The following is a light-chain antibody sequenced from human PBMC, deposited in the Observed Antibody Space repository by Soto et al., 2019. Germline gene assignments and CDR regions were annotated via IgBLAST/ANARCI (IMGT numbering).Light chain of an antibody. CDR1: QRISNW. V-gene: IGKV1-5*03. J-gene: IGKJ2*01. CDR2: KAS. Sequence: DIQMTQSPSTLSASVGDRVTITCRASQRISNWLAWDQQKPGKAPKLLISKASSVESGVPSRFSGSGFGTEFTLTMSRVQPDDFATYYCQQYNSYSPYTFGQGTKLEIK. CDR3: QQYNSYSPYT.